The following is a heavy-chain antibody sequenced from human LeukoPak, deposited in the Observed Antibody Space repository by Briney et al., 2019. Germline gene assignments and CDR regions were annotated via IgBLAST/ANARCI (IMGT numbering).Heavy chain of an antibody. CDR2: INPNSGGT. Sequence: ASVTVSCTASGYTFTVYYMHWVRQAPGQGLEWMGWINPNSGGTNYAQKFQGRVTMTRDTSISTAYMELSRLRSDDTAVYYCARDPVSSSGRWEFDYWGQGTLVTVSS. D-gene: IGHD6-19*01. CDR3: ARDPVSSSGRWEFDY. J-gene: IGHJ4*02. V-gene: IGHV1-2*02. CDR1: GYTFTVYY.